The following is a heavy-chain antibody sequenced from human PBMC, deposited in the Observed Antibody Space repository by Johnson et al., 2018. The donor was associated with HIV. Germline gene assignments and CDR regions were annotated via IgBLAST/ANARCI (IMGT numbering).Heavy chain of an antibody. CDR2: ISYDGSNK. CDR1: GFIFSSYW. D-gene: IGHD2-15*01. V-gene: IGHV3-30*03. Sequence: QVQLVESGGGVVQPGGSLRLSCAASGFIFSSYWMHWVRQAPGKGLEWVAVISYDGSNKYYADSVKGRFTISRDNSKNTLYLQMNSLRAEDTAVYYCARFDEGWTAFDIWGQGTMVTVYS. CDR3: ARFDEGWTAFDI. J-gene: IGHJ3*02.